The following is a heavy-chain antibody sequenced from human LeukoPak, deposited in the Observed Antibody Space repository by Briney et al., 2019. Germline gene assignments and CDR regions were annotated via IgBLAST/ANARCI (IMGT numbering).Heavy chain of an antibody. Sequence: ASVTVSCKASGYTFTGYYMHWVRQAPGQGLEWMGWINPNSGGTNYAQKFQGWVTMTRDTSISTAYMELSRLRSDDTAVYYCARGGRDGYNYFDYWGQGTLVTVSS. CDR1: GYTFTGYY. J-gene: IGHJ4*02. CDR3: ARGGRDGYNYFDY. CDR2: INPNSGGT. V-gene: IGHV1-2*04. D-gene: IGHD5-24*01.